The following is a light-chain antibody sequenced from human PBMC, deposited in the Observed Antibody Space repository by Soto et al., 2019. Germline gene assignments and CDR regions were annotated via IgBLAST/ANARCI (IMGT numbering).Light chain of an antibody. CDR3: QQYGSSPLT. Sequence: EIVLTQPPGTLSLSPGERATLSCRASQSVSSRLAWYQQKPGQAPRLLISGASSRATGIPDRFSGSGSGTDFTLTISRLEPEDFAVYYCQQYGSSPLTFGGGTKVDI. V-gene: IGKV3-20*01. CDR1: QSVSSR. CDR2: GAS. J-gene: IGKJ4*01.